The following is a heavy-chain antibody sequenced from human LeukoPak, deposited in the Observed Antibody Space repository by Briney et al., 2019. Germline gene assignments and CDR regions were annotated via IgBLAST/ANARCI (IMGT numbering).Heavy chain of an antibody. CDR1: GYTFTSYD. CDR2: MNPNSGNT. D-gene: IGHD3-10*01. V-gene: IGHV1-8*01. CDR3: ARGTITMVRGLIIRFNWFDP. J-gene: IGHJ5*02. Sequence: ASVKVSCKASGYTFTSYDINWVRQAPGQGLEWMGWMNPNSGNTGSAQKFQGRVTMTRNTSISTGYMELSRLRSEDTAVYYCARGTITMVRGLIIRFNWFDPWGQGTLVTVSS.